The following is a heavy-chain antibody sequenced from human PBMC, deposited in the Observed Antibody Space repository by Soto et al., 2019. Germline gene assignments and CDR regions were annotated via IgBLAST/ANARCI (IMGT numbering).Heavy chain of an antibody. CDR1: GGSISSGDYY. Sequence: QVQLQESGPGLVKPSQTLSLTCTVSGGSISSGDYYWSWIRQPPGKGLEWIGYSYYSGGTYYNPSLQGRVTISVDTSKNQFSLKLSSVTAAHTAVYYCASGPESIAAVNWFDPWGQGTLVTVSS. D-gene: IGHD6-25*01. J-gene: IGHJ5*02. CDR2: SYYSGGT. CDR3: ASGPESIAAVNWFDP. V-gene: IGHV4-30-4*01.